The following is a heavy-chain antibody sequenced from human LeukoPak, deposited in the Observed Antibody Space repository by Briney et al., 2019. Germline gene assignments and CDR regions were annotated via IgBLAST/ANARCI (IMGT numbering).Heavy chain of an antibody. Sequence: GGSLRLSCAASGFSFSSSTMNWVRQAPGRGLEWVSSISSSGSSIYYADSVKGRYTISRDNAKNSLYLQINSLRAEDTAVYYCARDSYWLGGTIGAFDIWGQGTMVTVSS. D-gene: IGHD3-10*01. CDR1: GFSFSSST. CDR2: ISSSGSSI. CDR3: ARDSYWLGGTIGAFDI. J-gene: IGHJ3*02. V-gene: IGHV3-21*01.